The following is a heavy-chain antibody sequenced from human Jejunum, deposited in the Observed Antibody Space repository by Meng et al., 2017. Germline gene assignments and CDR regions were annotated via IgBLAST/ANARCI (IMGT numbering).Heavy chain of an antibody. CDR3: ARVNWTSSYWYFDL. D-gene: IGHD1-1*01. CDR1: GASMSSGNYY. J-gene: IGHJ2*01. CDR2: IYYSGST. V-gene: IGHV4-31*01. Sequence: HLEDAVPGLVKPSQPLSLTCTVSGASMSSGNYYWTWIRQHPGKGLEWIGYIYYSGSTYYNPSLQSLVTISIDMSENQFSLKMTSGTAADTAVYYCARVNWTSSYWYFDLWGRGTLVTVSS.